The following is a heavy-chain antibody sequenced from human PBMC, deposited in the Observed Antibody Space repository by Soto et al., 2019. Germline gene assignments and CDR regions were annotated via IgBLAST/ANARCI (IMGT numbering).Heavy chain of an antibody. CDR3: ARDTDGLHY. Sequence: GGSLSLSCAASGFIFSNYKMHWVRQAPVKGLVWVSRINTDGSIIDYADSVKGRFTVSRDNAKNTLYLQMNSLRADDTAVYYCARDTDGLHYWGQGTLVTVSS. J-gene: IGHJ4*02. CDR2: INTDGSII. V-gene: IGHV3-74*01. CDR1: GFIFSNYK.